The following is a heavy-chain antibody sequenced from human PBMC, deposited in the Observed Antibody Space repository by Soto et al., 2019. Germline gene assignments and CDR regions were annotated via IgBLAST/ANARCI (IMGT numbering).Heavy chain of an antibody. V-gene: IGHV4-30-2*05. CDR1: GGSIGSGGYS. CDR2: IYHSGST. Sequence: TLSLTCAVCGGSIGSGGYSWSWIRQPPGKGLEWVGYIYHSGSTYDNPSLKSRVTISVDTSKNQFSLKLTSVTAADTAVYYCARSVFPWGQGTLVTVSS. J-gene: IGHJ5*02. CDR3: ARSVFP.